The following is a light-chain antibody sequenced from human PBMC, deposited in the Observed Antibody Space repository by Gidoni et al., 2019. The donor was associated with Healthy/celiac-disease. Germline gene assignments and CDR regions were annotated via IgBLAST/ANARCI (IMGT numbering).Light chain of an antibody. V-gene: IGKV3-11*01. CDR3: QQRSNWPLT. CDR2: DAS. J-gene: IGKJ4*01. CDR1: QSVSSY. Sequence: EIVLTLSPATLSLSPGERATLSCRASQSVSSYLAWYQQQPGQAPRLLIYDASNRATGIPARFSGSGSGAYFTLTISSLEPEDFAVYYCQQRSNWPLTFGGGTKVEIK.